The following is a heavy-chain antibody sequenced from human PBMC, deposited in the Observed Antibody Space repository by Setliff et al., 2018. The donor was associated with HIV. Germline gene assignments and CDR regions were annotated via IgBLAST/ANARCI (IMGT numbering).Heavy chain of an antibody. CDR3: ARDSWDSSSWPDTLDY. V-gene: IGHV3-33*08. CDR2: IWYDGSNK. D-gene: IGHD6-13*01. Sequence: GGSLRLSCAASGLPFNIGWLIWVRQAPGKGLEWVAVIWYDGSNKYYADSVKGRFTISRDNSKNTLYLQMNSLRAEDTAVYYCARDSWDSSSWPDTLDYWGQGTLVTVSS. CDR1: GLPFNIGW. J-gene: IGHJ4*02.